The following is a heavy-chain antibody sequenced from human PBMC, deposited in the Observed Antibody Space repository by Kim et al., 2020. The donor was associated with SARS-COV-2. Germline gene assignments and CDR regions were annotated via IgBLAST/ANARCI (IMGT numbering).Heavy chain of an antibody. V-gene: IGHV4-34*01. CDR1: GGSFSGYY. CDR2: INHSGST. CDR3: ARLSYDYVWGSYRYICFDP. D-gene: IGHD3-16*02. Sequence: SETLSLTCAVYGGSFSGYYWSWIRQPPGKGLEWIGEINHSGSTDYNPSLKSRVTISVDTSKNQFSLKLSSVTAADTAVYYCARLSYDYVWGSYRYICFDP. J-gene: IGHJ5*02.